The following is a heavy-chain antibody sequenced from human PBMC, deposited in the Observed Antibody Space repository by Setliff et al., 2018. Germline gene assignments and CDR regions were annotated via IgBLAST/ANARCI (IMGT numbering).Heavy chain of an antibody. J-gene: IGHJ4*02. D-gene: IGHD3-22*01. CDR1: GGTFSSFL. CDR3: ARDTRDKYDSSGYYLSLDS. CDR2: IIPVFRTA. Sequence: SVKVSCKNSGGTFSSFLVSWVRQAPGQGLEWMGRIIPVFRTANYAQKFRGRVTITADEVARTAYMELSTLRSEDTAVYYCARDTRDKYDSSGYYLSLDSWGQGSLVTVSS. V-gene: IGHV1-69*13.